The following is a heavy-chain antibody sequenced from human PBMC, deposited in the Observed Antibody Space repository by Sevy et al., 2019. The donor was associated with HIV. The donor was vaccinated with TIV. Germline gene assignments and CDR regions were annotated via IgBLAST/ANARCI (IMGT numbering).Heavy chain of an antibody. Sequence: GGSLRLSCAASGFTFSSYWMSWVRQAPGKGLEWVATMKEDGSERNYVDSVKGRFSISRDNAKNSLFLQMNSLRAEETAVYYCVREGVGVYSYSLDCWGQGTLVTVSS. CDR2: MKEDGSER. CDR3: VREGVGVYSYSLDC. CDR1: GFTFSSYW. D-gene: IGHD5-18*01. V-gene: IGHV3-7*01. J-gene: IGHJ4*02.